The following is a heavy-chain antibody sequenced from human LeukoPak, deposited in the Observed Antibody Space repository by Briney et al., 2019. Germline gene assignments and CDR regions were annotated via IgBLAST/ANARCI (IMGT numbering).Heavy chain of an antibody. CDR3: ARRGTIFGPESL. J-gene: IGHJ2*01. D-gene: IGHD3-3*01. CDR2: IYTTGST. Sequence: SETLSLTCTVSGGSISGYYWSWIRQPPGKGLEWIGYIYTTGSTDYNPSLRSRVTISVDTSKNQLSLNLSSVTAADTAVYYCARRGTIFGPESLWGRGTLVTVSS. CDR1: GGSISGYY. V-gene: IGHV4-4*09.